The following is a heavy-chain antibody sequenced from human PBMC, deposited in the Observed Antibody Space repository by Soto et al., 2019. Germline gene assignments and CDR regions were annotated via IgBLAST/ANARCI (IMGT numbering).Heavy chain of an antibody. D-gene: IGHD2-2*01. V-gene: IGHV1-2*04. J-gene: IGHJ4*02. CDR3: ARADLTIVLVPAAMEGFDY. CDR2: INPNSGDT. CDR1: GYTFTGYY. Sequence: QVQLVQSGAEVKKPGASVKVSCKASGYTFTGYYMHWVRQAPGQGLEWMGWINPNSGDTNYAQKFQGWVTMTRDTSISTAYMELSRLRSDDTAVYYCARADLTIVLVPAAMEGFDYWGQGTLVTVSS.